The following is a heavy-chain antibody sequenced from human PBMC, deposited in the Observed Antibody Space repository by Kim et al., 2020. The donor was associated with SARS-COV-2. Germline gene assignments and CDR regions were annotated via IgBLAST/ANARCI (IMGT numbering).Heavy chain of an antibody. CDR3: ARALWKRGWFGEPFRYYYYGMDV. J-gene: IGHJ6*02. V-gene: IGHV1-8*01. CDR2: MNPNSGNT. D-gene: IGHD3-10*01. Sequence: ASVKVSCKASGYTFTSYDINWVRQATGQGLEWMGWMNPNSGNTGYAQKFQGRVTMTRNTSISTAYMELSSLRSEDTAVYYCARALWKRGWFGEPFRYYYYGMDVWGQGTTVTVSS. CDR1: GYTFTSYD.